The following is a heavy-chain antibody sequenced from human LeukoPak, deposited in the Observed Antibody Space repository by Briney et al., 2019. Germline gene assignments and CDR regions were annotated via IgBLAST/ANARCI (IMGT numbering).Heavy chain of an antibody. D-gene: IGHD1-26*01. CDR1: GFTISTYW. CDR3: ARERNSWEADY. Sequence: PGGSLRLSCAVSGFTISTYWMSWVRQAPGKGLEWVANLNQDGSVKYYADSVKGRFTISRDNAKNSLFLHMNSLRAEDTAVYYCARERNSWEADYWGQGTLVTVSS. J-gene: IGHJ4*02. CDR2: LNQDGSVK. V-gene: IGHV3-7*01.